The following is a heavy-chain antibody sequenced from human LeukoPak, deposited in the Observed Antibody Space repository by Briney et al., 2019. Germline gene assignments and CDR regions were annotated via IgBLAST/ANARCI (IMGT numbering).Heavy chain of an antibody. CDR1: GFTFSSYS. CDR2: ISSSSSYI. V-gene: IGHV3-21*04. CDR3: AKDSSYSPSEYFQH. Sequence: KPGGSLRLSCAASGFTFSSYSMNWVRQAPGKGLEWVSSISSSSSYIYYADSVKGRFTISRDNAKNSLYLQMNSLRAEDTAVYYCAKDSSYSPSEYFQHWGQGTLVTVSS. D-gene: IGHD2-15*01. J-gene: IGHJ1*01.